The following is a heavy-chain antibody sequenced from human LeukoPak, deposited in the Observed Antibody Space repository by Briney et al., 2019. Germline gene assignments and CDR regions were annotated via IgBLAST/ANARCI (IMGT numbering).Heavy chain of an antibody. CDR2: IYYSGTT. Sequence: SEALSLTCAVSGGSTGSYYWSWLRQPPGRGLEWIGYIYYSGTTNYNPSLKSRVTISVDTSKNQFSLKLTSVTAADTAIYYCAREDPQTTVPEGLDVWGQGTTVTVSS. D-gene: IGHD4-17*01. J-gene: IGHJ6*02. CDR1: GGSTGSYY. CDR3: AREDPQTTVPEGLDV. V-gene: IGHV4-59*01.